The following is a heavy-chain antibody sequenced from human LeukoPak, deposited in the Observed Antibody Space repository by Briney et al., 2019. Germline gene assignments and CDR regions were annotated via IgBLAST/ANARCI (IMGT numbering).Heavy chain of an antibody. V-gene: IGHV4-39*07. D-gene: IGHD3-10*01. Sequence: SETLSLTCTVSGGSIRSSSYYWGWIRQPPGKGLEWIGSMYYSGSTYYNPSLKSRVTISVDTSKNQFSLKLSSVTAADTAVYYCARVSVYYYGSGSYYAPEALVWGKGTTVTVSS. CDR1: GGSIRSSSYY. CDR2: MYYSGST. J-gene: IGHJ6*04. CDR3: ARVSVYYYGSGSYYAPEALV.